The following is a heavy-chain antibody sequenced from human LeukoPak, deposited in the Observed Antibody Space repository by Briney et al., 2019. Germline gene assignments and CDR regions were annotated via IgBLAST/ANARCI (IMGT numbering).Heavy chain of an antibody. CDR3: ARGDTYYDILTGYYAVGY. D-gene: IGHD3-9*01. CDR2: INHSGGT. J-gene: IGHJ4*02. CDR1: GGSFSGYY. Sequence: SETLSLTCAVYGGSFSGYYWSWIRQPPGKGLEWIGEINHSGGTNYNPSLKSRVTISVDTSKNQFSLKLSSVTAADTAVYYCARGDTYYDILTGYYAVGYWGQGTLVTVSS. V-gene: IGHV4-34*01.